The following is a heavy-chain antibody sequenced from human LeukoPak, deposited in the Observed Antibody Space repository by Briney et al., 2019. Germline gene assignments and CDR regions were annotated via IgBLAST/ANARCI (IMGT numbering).Heavy chain of an antibody. CDR3: ARDRADCSDRSCYSAEYFQH. V-gene: IGHV1-18*01. Sequence: ASVKVSCKASGYTFNNFGISWVRQAPGQGLEWVGRISAYNGNTNDAQRVQGRVTLTTDTSPRTPYMELRSLRRDDTAVYYCARDRADCSDRSCYSAEYFQHWGQGTLVPLSS. CDR1: GYTFNNFG. J-gene: IGHJ1*01. CDR2: ISAYNGNT. D-gene: IGHD2-15*01.